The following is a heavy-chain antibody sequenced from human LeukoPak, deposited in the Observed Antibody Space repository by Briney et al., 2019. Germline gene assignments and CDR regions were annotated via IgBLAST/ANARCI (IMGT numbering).Heavy chain of an antibody. CDR1: GYTFTSYD. J-gene: IGHJ6*02. CDR2: MNPNSGNT. D-gene: IGHD2-2*01. V-gene: IGHV1-8*01. CDR3: ARGREYQLLISMDV. Sequence: ASVKVSCKASGYTFTSYDINWVRQAPGQGLEWMGWMNPNSGNTGYAQKFQGRVTMTRNTSISTAYMELSSLRSEDTAVYYCARGREYQLLISMDVWGQGTTVTVSS.